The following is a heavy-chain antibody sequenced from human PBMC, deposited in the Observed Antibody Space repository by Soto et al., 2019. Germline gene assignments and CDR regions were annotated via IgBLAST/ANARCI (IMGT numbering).Heavy chain of an antibody. V-gene: IGHV4-59*08. CDR2: VYYTGDT. Sequence: QVQLQQSGPRLVKPSETLSLTCTVSSGPDKSHNWGWIRQPPGRGLEWIGYVYYTGDTAYNPSLRGRVTISADTSTNDISLTLNSVTAADTAVYYCVRQGIDYLHGLVDVWGQGTTVCVSS. CDR3: VRQGIDYLHGLVDV. CDR1: SGPDKSHN. D-gene: IGHD4-17*01. J-gene: IGHJ6*02.